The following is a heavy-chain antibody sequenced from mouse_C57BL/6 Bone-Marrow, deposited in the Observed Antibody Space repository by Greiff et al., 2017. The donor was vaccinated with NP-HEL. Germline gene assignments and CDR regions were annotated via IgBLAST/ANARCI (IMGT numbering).Heavy chain of an antibody. Sequence: EVQGVESGGGLVQPGGSLKLSCAASGFTFSDYYMYWVRQTPEKRLEWVAYISNGGGSTYYPDTVKGRFTISRDNAKNTLYLQMSRLKSEDTAMYYCARQAYYDYDLYAMDYWGQGTSVTVSS. CDR1: GFTFSDYY. D-gene: IGHD2-4*01. V-gene: IGHV5-12*01. CDR3: ARQAYYDYDLYAMDY. CDR2: ISNGGGST. J-gene: IGHJ4*01.